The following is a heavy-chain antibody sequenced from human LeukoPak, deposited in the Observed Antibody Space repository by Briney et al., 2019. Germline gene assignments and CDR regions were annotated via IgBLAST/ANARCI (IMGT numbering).Heavy chain of an antibody. CDR1: GYTFTGYY. CDR3: ARVPRMVRAPYYFDY. V-gene: IGHV1-2*02. D-gene: IGHD3-10*01. Sequence: ASVKVSRKASGYTFTGYYMHWVRQAPGQGLEWMGWINPNSGGTNYAQKFQGRVTMTRDTSISTAYMELSRLRSDDTAVYYCARVPRMVRAPYYFDYWGQGTLVTVSS. J-gene: IGHJ4*02. CDR2: INPNSGGT.